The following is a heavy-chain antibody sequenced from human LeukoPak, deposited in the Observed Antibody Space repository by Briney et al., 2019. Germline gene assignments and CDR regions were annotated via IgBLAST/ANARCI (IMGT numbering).Heavy chain of an antibody. V-gene: IGHV4-34*01. J-gene: IGHJ4*02. D-gene: IGHD3-22*01. CDR3: ARGRVGSSGYRLGY. CDR2: INHRGDT. CDR1: GGSFSAYY. Sequence: PSETLSLTCAVYGGSFSAYYWSWIRQSPGKGLEWIAEINHRGDTNYNPSVKSRVSISVDTSKNQFSLKLRSVTAADTAVYYCARGRVGSSGYRLGYWGQGTLVTVSS.